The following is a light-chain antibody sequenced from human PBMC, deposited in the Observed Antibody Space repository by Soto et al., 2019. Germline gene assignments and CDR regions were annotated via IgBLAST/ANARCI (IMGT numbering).Light chain of an antibody. CDR3: QQSYRTPPP. J-gene: IGKJ2*01. V-gene: IGKV1-39*01. Sequence: DIQMTQSPSSLSASVGDRVTITCRASQSISSYLNWYQQKPGKAPKLLIYAASSLQSGVPSRFSGSGSGTDFTLTIRSPQPEDFATYYCQQSYRTPPPFGQGAKLEIK. CDR1: QSISSY. CDR2: AAS.